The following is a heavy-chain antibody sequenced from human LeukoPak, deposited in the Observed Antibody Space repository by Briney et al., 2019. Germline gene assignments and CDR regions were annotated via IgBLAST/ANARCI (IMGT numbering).Heavy chain of an antibody. Sequence: SVKVSCKASGGTFSSYAISWVRQAPGQGLEWMGGIIPIFCTANYAQKFQGRVTITTDESTSTAYMELSSLRSEDTAVYYCAIRGYSYGFEIDYWGQGTLVTVSS. D-gene: IGHD5-18*01. CDR1: GGTFSSYA. J-gene: IGHJ4*02. CDR2: IIPIFCTA. CDR3: AIRGYSYGFEIDY. V-gene: IGHV1-69*05.